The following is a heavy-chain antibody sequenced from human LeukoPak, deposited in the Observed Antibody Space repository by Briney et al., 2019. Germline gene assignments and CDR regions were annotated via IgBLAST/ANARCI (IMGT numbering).Heavy chain of an antibody. CDR3: AREYQLLPSNFDY. D-gene: IGHD2-2*01. CDR1: GFTVSSNY. CDR2: ISSSSSYI. J-gene: IGHJ4*02. V-gene: IGHV3-21*01. Sequence: GGSLRLSCAASGFTVSSNYMSWVRQAPGKGLEWVSSISSSSSYIYYADSVKGRFTISRDNAKNSLYLQMNSLRAEDTAVYYCAREYQLLPSNFDYWGQGTLVTVSS.